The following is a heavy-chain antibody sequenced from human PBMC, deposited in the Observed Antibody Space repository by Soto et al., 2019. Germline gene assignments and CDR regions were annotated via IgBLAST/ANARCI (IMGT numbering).Heavy chain of an antibody. CDR2: INPNSGGT. CDR1: GYTFTCYY. CDR3: ARDLGDTAMAGYYYYYMDV. J-gene: IGHJ6*03. Sequence: ASVKVSCKASGYTFTCYYMHWVRQAPGQGLEWMGWINPNSGGTNYAQKFQGWVTMTRDTSISTAYMELSRLRSDDTAVYYCARDLGDTAMAGYYYYYMDVWGKGTTVTVSS. D-gene: IGHD5-18*01. V-gene: IGHV1-2*04.